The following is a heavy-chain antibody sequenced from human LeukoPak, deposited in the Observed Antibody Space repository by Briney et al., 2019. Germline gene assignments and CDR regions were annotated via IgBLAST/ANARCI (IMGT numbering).Heavy chain of an antibody. V-gene: IGHV3-23*01. CDR2: ISGSGGST. D-gene: IGHD3-9*01. Sequence: PGGSLRLSCAASGFTFSSYAMSWVRQAPGKGLEWVSAISGSGGSTYYADSVKGRFTISRDNSKNTLYLQMNSLRAEDTAVYYCARDLLGRYFDWFALKDYWGQRTLVTVSS. CDR1: GFTFSSYA. J-gene: IGHJ4*02. CDR3: ARDLLGRYFDWFALKDY.